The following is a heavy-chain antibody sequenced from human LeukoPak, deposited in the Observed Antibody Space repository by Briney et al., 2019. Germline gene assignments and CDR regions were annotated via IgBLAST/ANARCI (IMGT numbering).Heavy chain of an antibody. J-gene: IGHJ6*03. CDR3: ARRWNYGRNYYIDV. CDR2: INDSGTI. Sequence: SETLSLTCAVYGGSFSNYYWSWIRQPPGKGLEWIGEINDSGTINYNPSLMSRVTISVDKSKNQFSLRLSSMTAADTAVYYCARRWNYGRNYYIDVWGKGATVSVSS. V-gene: IGHV4-34*01. CDR1: GGSFSNYY. D-gene: IGHD1-7*01.